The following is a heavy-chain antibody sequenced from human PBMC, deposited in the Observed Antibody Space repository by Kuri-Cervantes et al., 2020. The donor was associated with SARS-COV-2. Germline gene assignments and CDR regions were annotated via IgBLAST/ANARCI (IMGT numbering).Heavy chain of an antibody. D-gene: IGHD4-11*01. CDR3: ARTASTVTTNPYRYYFDY. V-gene: IGHV4-30-2*01. CDR2: IYHSGST. CDR1: GGSISSGGYY. J-gene: IGHJ4*02. Sequence: SETLSLTCTASGGSISSGGYYWSWIRQPPGKGLEWIGYIYHSGSTYYNPSLKSRVTISVDRSKNQFSLKLSSVTAADTAVYYCARTASTVTTNPYRYYFDYWGQGTLVTVSS.